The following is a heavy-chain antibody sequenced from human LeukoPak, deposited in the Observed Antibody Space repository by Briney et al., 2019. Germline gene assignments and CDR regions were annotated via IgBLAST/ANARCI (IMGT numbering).Heavy chain of an antibody. CDR2: ICASGGST. CDR1: GFTFDNYA. J-gene: IGHJ6*04. Sequence: GGSLRLSCAASGFTFDNYAMSCVRQAPRKGLGWVSSICASGGSTYYADSVKGRFTISRDNSNKILYLQMNSLRAEDTAVYYCAKCFSMIRGLRGTYYYYGMDVWGRGTTVTVSS. V-gene: IGHV3-23*01. D-gene: IGHD3-10*01. CDR3: AKCFSMIRGLRGTYYYYGMDV.